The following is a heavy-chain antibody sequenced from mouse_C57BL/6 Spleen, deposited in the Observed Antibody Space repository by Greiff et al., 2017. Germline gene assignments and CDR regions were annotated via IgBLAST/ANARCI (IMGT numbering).Heavy chain of an antibody. V-gene: IGHV2-6*01. CDR3: ARSPYYYGSSPLAMDY. D-gene: IGHD1-1*01. CDR2: IWGVGST. Sequence: VQLVESGPGLVAPSQSLSITCTVSGFSLTSYGVDWVRQSPGKGLEWLGVIWGVGSTNYTSALKSRLSISKDNSKSQVFLKMTSLQPDDTAMYYCARSPYYYGSSPLAMDYWGQGTSVTVSS. CDR1: GFSLTSYG. J-gene: IGHJ4*01.